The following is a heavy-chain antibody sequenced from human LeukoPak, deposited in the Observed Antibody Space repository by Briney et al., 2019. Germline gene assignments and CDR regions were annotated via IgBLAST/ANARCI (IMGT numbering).Heavy chain of an antibody. CDR3: ARSGGPGILDY. J-gene: IGHJ4*02. CDR2: INHSGST. V-gene: IGHV4-34*01. CDR1: GGSFSGYY. Sequence: PSETLSLTCAVYGGSFSGYYWSWIRQPPGKGLEWIGEINHSGSTNYNPSLKSRVTISVDTSKNQFSLKLSSVTAADTAVYYCARSGGPGILDYWGQGTLVTVPS. D-gene: IGHD2-21*01.